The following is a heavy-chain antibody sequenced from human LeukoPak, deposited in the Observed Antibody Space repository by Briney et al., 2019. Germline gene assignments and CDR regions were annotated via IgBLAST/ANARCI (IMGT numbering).Heavy chain of an antibody. CDR1: GGSFSGYY. CDR3: ARAFSSSSYYYYYYYMDV. Sequence: PSETPSLTCAVYGGSFSGYYWSWIRQPPGKGLEWIGEINHSGSTNYNPSLKSRVTISVDTSKNQFSLKLSSVTAADTAVYYCARAFSSSSYYYYYYYMDVWGKGTTVTVSS. CDR2: INHSGST. V-gene: IGHV4-34*01. J-gene: IGHJ6*03. D-gene: IGHD6-6*01.